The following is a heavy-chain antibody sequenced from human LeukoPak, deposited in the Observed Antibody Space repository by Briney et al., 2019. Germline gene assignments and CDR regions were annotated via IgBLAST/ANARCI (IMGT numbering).Heavy chain of an antibody. CDR1: GFTFTSSA. J-gene: IGHJ4*02. V-gene: IGHV1-58*01. CDR3: AADPPYTSSSGY. CDR2: IIVGSGNT. Sequence: ASVKVSCKASGFTFTSSAVQWVRQDRGQRLEWIGWIIVGSGNTKYAQNFQERVTITRDMSTITAYMELSSLRSEDTAVYYCAADPPYTSSSGYWGQGTLVTVSS. D-gene: IGHD6-6*01.